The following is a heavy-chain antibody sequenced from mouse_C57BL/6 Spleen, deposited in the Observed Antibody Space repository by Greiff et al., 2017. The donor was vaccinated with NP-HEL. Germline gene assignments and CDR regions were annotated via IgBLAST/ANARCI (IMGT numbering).Heavy chain of an antibody. CDR3: ARIYDGYYEIYYYAMDY. V-gene: IGHV2-9-1*01. Sequence: QVQLKESGPGLVAPSQSLSITCTVSGFSLTSYAISWVRQPPGKGLEWLGVIWTGGGTNYNSALKSRLSISKDNSKSQVFLKMNSLQTDDTARYYCARIYDGYYEIYYYAMDYWGQGTSVTVSS. D-gene: IGHD2-3*01. CDR2: IWTGGGT. CDR1: GFSLTSYA. J-gene: IGHJ4*01.